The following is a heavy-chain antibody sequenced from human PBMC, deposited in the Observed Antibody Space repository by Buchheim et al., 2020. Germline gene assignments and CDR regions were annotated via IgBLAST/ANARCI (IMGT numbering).Heavy chain of an antibody. Sequence: QVQLVQSGAEVKKPGASVKVSCKASGYTFTSYDINWVRQATGQGLEWMGWMNPNSGNTGYAQKFQGRVTMTRNTSISTAYMELSSLRSEDTAVYYGARGPFPSDYGDYPGGADGMDVWGQGTT. CDR2: MNPNSGNT. CDR3: ARGPFPSDYGDYPGGADGMDV. V-gene: IGHV1-8*01. CDR1: GYTFTSYD. D-gene: IGHD4-17*01. J-gene: IGHJ6*02.